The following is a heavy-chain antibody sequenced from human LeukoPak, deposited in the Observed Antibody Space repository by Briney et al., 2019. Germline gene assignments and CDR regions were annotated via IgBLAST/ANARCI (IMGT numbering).Heavy chain of an antibody. Sequence: ASVKVSCKASGYTFTGYYMHWVRQAPGQGLEWMGWINPNSGGTNYAQKFQGRDTMTRDTSISTAYMELSRLRSDDTAVYYCARVTLYPNWNDGIWFDPWGQGTLVTVSS. J-gene: IGHJ5*02. CDR3: ARVTLYPNWNDGIWFDP. V-gene: IGHV1-2*02. D-gene: IGHD1-1*01. CDR2: INPNSGGT. CDR1: GYTFTGYY.